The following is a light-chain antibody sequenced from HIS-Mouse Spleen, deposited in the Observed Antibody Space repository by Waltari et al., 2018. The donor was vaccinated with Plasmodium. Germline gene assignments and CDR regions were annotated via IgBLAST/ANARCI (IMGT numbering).Light chain of an antibody. CDR2: WAS. Sequence: DIVMTQSPDSLAVSLGERAPINCKSSQSVLSSSNNKNNLAWYQQKPGQPPKLLIYWASTRESGVPDRFSGSGSGTDYTLTISSLQAEDVAVYYCQQYYSTPPYTFGQGTKLEIK. V-gene: IGKV4-1*01. J-gene: IGKJ2*01. CDR1: QSVLSSSNNKNN. CDR3: QQYYSTPPYT.